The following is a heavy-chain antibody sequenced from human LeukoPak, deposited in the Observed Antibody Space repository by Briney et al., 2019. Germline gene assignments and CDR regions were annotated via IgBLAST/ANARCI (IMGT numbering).Heavy chain of an antibody. Sequence: GGSLRLSCAASGFTFSSYAMNWVRQAPGKGLEWVSTISGSGGDTYYADSVKGRFTISRDNSKNTLYLQMNSLRAEDTAVYYCARGPLPHMDVWGKGTTVTVSS. V-gene: IGHV3-23*01. CDR1: GFTFSSYA. CDR3: ARGPLPHMDV. CDR2: ISGSGGDT. J-gene: IGHJ6*03. D-gene: IGHD1-26*01.